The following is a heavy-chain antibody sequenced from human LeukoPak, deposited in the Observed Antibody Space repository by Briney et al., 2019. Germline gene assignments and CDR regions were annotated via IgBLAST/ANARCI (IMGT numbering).Heavy chain of an antibody. Sequence: GGPLRLSCAASGFTFASYSMNWVRQAPGKGLEWVSSISGDSTYIYNAGSVKGRFTISRDNAQASLYLQMISLRADDTAVYYCARVSGRLERQSDLDYWGQGTLVIVSS. CDR2: ISGDSTYI. J-gene: IGHJ4*02. V-gene: IGHV3-21*01. CDR3: ARVSGRLERQSDLDY. CDR1: GFTFASYS. D-gene: IGHD1-1*01.